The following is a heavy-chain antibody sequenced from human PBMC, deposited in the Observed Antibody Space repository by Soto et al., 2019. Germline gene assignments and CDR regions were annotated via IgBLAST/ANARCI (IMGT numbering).Heavy chain of an antibody. Sequence: QLQLQESGSGLVKPSQTLSLTCAVSGGSISSGGYSWSWIRQPPGKGLEWIGYIYHSGSTYYNPSLKSRFTIPVDRSKEQFSLKRSPVTAADTAVYYWARAEGDRATRTRYLQHWGQVTLVTVAS. D-gene: IGHD2-21*02. CDR3: ARAEGDRATRTRYLQH. CDR1: GGSISSGGYS. V-gene: IGHV4-30-2*01. J-gene: IGHJ1*01. CDR2: IYHSGST.